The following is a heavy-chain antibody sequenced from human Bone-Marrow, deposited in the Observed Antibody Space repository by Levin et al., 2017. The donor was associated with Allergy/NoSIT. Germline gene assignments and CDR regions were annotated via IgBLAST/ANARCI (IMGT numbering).Heavy chain of an antibody. J-gene: IGHJ4*02. CDR3: ARVRELRFLEWLLSDFDY. CDR2: ISAYNGNT. Sequence: ASVKVSCKASGYTFTSYGISWVRQAPGQGLEWMGWISAYNGNTNYAQKLQGRVTMTTDTSTSTAYMELRSLRSDDTAVYYCARVRELRFLEWLLSDFDYWGQGTLVTVSS. CDR1: GYTFTSYG. D-gene: IGHD3-3*01. V-gene: IGHV1-18*01.